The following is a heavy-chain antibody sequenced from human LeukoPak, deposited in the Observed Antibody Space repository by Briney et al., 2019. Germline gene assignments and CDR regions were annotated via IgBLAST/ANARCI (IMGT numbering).Heavy chain of an antibody. CDR2: INHSGST. CDR3: ARGVGQDIVVVPAANGFDP. J-gene: IGHJ5*02. V-gene: IGHV4-34*01. Sequence: SETLSLTCAVYGGSFSGYYWSWIRQPPGKGLEWIGEINHSGSTNYNPSLTSRGTISVDTSKNQFSLKLSSVTAADTAVYYCARGVGQDIVVVPAANGFDPWGQGTLVTVSS. D-gene: IGHD2-2*01. CDR1: GGSFSGYY.